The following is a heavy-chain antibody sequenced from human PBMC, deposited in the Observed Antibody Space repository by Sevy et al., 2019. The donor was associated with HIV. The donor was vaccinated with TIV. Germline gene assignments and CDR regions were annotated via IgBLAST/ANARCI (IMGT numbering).Heavy chain of an antibody. CDR1: GYTLSELS. Sequence: ASVKVSCKVSGYTLSELSMHWVRQAPGKGLEWMGSFDPEDGETIYAQTLQGRVTMTEDTSTDTAYMELSSLTSEDTAIYYCATVGLGYYSGASYYQGDWLDPWGQGTLVTVSS. CDR2: FDPEDGET. J-gene: IGHJ5*02. CDR3: ATVGLGYYSGASYYQGDWLDP. V-gene: IGHV1-24*01. D-gene: IGHD2-15*01.